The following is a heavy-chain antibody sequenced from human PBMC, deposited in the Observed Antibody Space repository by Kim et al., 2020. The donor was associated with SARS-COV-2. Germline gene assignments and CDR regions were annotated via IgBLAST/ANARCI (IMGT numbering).Heavy chain of an antibody. D-gene: IGHD3-16*01. CDR1: GGPFSNYG. J-gene: IGHJ3*01. V-gene: IGHV1-69*13. CDR2: ITPIFGTA. CDR3: ARDARRYDLLPRDAFDL. Sequence: SVKVSCKASGGPFSNYGFSWVRQAPGQGLQWMGGITPIFGTANYAEDFLDRVTITADQSANTIYLEVSSLRSGDTAIYYCARDARRYDLLPRDAFDLWGQGTLVTVSS.